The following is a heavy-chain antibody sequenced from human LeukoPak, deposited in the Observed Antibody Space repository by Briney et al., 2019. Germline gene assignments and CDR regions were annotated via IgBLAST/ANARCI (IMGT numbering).Heavy chain of an antibody. V-gene: IGHV3-48*03. CDR2: ITSDGRTI. CDR1: GFTFSNYE. CDR3: ARNYYYYMDV. Sequence: GGSLRLSCAASGFTFSNYEMKWVRQAPGKGVEWVSSITSDGRTIYYADSVKGRFTISRDNAKNSLYLQMNSLRAEDTAVYSCARNYYYYMDVWGKGTTVIVSS. J-gene: IGHJ6*03.